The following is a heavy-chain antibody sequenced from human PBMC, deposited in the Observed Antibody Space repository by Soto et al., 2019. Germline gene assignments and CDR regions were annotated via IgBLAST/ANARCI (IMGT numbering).Heavy chain of an antibody. Sequence: ASVKVSCKASGGTFSTYIINWVRQATGQGLEWMGWMNPNSGNTGYAQKFQGRVTMTRNTSISTAYMELSSLISEDTAVYYCARTLYGDNVDYWGQGTLVTVSS. J-gene: IGHJ4*02. CDR3: ARTLYGDNVDY. CDR2: MNPNSGNT. V-gene: IGHV1-8*02. D-gene: IGHD4-17*01. CDR1: GGTFSTYI.